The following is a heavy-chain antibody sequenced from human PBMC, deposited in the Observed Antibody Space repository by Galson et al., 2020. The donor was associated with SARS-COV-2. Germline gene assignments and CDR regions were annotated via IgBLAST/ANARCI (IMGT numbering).Heavy chain of an antibody. V-gene: IGHV1-69*10. CDR2: ITPLLPRT. D-gene: IGHD5-12*01. Sequence: SVKVSCKASGDTFRTYAINWVRQAPGQGLEWMGGITPLLPRTNYAETFQGRITITEDDLTATTYMELSSLRSEDTAVYYCTTTPLVSKIYGPDYFYYALDVWGQGTTVTVSS. CDR1: GDTFRTYA. CDR3: TTTPLVSKIYGPDYFYYALDV. J-gene: IGHJ6*02.